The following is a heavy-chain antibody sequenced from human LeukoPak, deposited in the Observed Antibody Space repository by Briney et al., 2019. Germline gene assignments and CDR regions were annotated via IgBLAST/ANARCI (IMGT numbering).Heavy chain of an antibody. V-gene: IGHV4-59*01. J-gene: IGHJ4*02. CDR3: AGSTYGSGHPHY. CDR1: GASISSSY. Sequence: PSEPLSLTCTVSGASISSSYWTWIRQPPGKGLEYIGYMYYTGSTNYNPSLESRVTISIDTSKKQFSLKLSSVTAADTAVYFCAGSTYGSGHPHYWGQGTLVTVSS. D-gene: IGHD6-19*01. CDR2: MYYTGST.